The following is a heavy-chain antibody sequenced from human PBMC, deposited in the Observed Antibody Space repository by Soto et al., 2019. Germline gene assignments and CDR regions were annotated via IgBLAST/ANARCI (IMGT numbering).Heavy chain of an antibody. CDR2: IYYSGIT. CDR1: GGSISSGGYY. V-gene: IGHV4-31*03. Sequence: QVQLQEPCPGLVKPSQTLSLTCTVSGGSISSGGYYWSWIRQHPWKGLEWIGYIYYSGITYYNQFLKKRVTISVDTSKDQFFLNLSSVTAAHTSLYYWAREPLTWGQGALVTDSS. CDR3: AREPLT. J-gene: IGHJ4*02.